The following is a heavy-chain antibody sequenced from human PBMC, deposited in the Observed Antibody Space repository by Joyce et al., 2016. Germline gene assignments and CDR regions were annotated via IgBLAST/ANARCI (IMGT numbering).Heavy chain of an antibody. Sequence: QVQLQESGPGLVRPSETLSLTCTVSGGSVTSGSYYWGWIRQSPGKGLEWIGYIYHSGSTNYNPSRKSRVTISIDTSKNQFSLRLNSVTAADTAVYYCARHYWLDPWGQGTLVTVSS. CDR2: IYHSGST. V-gene: IGHV4-61*01. CDR3: ARHYWLDP. CDR1: GGSVTSGSYY. J-gene: IGHJ5*02.